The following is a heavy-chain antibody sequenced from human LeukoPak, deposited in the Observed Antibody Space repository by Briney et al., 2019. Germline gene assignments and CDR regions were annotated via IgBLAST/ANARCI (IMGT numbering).Heavy chain of an antibody. V-gene: IGHV3-23*01. CDR1: GFTFNNYA. CDR2: ISGSGGTT. D-gene: IGHD1-14*01. CDR3: AKVSGGGLYYDGMDV. J-gene: IGHJ6*02. Sequence: GGSLRLSCAASGFTFNNYATNWVRQAPGKGLEWVSVISGSGGTTYYADSVKGRFTISRDSSKNTLYLQMNSLRAEDTAVYYCAKVSGGGLYYDGMDVWGQGTTVTVSS.